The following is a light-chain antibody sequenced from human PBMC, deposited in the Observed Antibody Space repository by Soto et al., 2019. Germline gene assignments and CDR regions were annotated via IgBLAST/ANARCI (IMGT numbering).Light chain of an antibody. CDR1: SSNIGNNY. J-gene: IGLJ2*01. V-gene: IGLV1-51*01. CDR2: DND. CDR3: GTWDGSLNTQI. Sequence: QSVLTQPPSVSAAPGQKVTISCSGSSSNIGNNYVSWYQQVPGTAPKLLIYDNDKRPSGIPDRFSGSKSGTSATLGITGLQTGDEADYYCGTWDGSLNTQIFGGGTKLTVL.